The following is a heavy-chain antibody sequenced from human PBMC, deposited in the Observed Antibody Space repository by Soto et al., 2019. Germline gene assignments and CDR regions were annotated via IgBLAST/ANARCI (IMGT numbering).Heavy chain of an antibody. CDR2: INPDSGAT. V-gene: IGHV1-2*02. CDR1: GYSFTGYY. Sequence: ASVKVSCTASGYSFTGYYIHWVRQAPGQGLEWMGWINPDSGATNYAQNFQGRVTLTSDTSISTAPMDLTSLTSDDTAVYYCARGDYGTGGYPFPYFDYWGQGTLVTVSS. D-gene: IGHD2-8*02. CDR3: ARGDYGTGGYPFPYFDY. J-gene: IGHJ4*02.